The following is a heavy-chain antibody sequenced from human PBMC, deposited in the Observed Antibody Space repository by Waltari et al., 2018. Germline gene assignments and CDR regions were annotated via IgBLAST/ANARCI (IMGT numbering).Heavy chain of an antibody. J-gene: IGHJ4*02. CDR1: GGTFSSYA. CDR2: IIPIFGTA. V-gene: IGHV1-69*08. CDR3: ARDGYSSSWIDY. D-gene: IGHD6-13*01. Sequence: QVQLVQSGAEVKKPGSSVKVSCKASGGTFSSYAISWVRQAPGQGLEWMGRIIPIFGTANYAKKFQGRGTITADKATSTAYMELSSLRSEDTAVYYCARDGYSSSWIDYWGQGTLVTVSS.